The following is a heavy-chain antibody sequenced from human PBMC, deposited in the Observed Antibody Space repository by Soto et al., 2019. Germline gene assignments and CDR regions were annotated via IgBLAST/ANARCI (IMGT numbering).Heavy chain of an antibody. Sequence: KASETLSLTCTVSGDSVSSGRYYWGWIRQPPGKALEWIAYIYYSGSTNYNPSLKSRVTISRDTSKNQFSLKLTSVTAADTAVYYCARSGGGSGWLGGQGTLVTVSS. D-gene: IGHD6-19*01. V-gene: IGHV4-61*01. CDR3: ARSGGGSGWL. CDR1: GDSVSSGRYY. J-gene: IGHJ4*02. CDR2: IYYSGST.